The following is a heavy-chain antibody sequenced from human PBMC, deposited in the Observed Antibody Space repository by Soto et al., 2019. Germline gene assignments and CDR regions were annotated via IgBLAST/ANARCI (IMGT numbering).Heavy chain of an antibody. D-gene: IGHD3-22*01. CDR2: LYYGRSA. CDR3: ALRSMAVVPEY. CDR1: ADSISSYY. Sequence: QVQLQESGPGLVKPSETLSLTCAVSADSISSYYCMWIRQPPGKGLESIGYLYYGRSANYNPSLKSRVTLSVDTSTNQCSLTLSSMTAADKAVYYCALRSMAVVPEYWGQGTLVTVSS. V-gene: IGHV4-59*01. J-gene: IGHJ4*02.